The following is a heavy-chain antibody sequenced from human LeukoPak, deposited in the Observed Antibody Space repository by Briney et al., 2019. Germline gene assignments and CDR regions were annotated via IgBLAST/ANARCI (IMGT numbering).Heavy chain of an antibody. J-gene: IGHJ4*02. CDR2: IWYDGSNK. CDR1: GFTFSSYG. V-gene: IGHV3-33*01. D-gene: IGHD3-3*01. CDR3: ARATGFEWLLIDH. Sequence: PGGSLRLSCAASGFTFSSYGMHWVRQAPGKGLEWVAVIWYDGSNKYYADSVKGRFTISRDNSKDTLYLQMNSLRAEDTAVYYCARATGFEWLLIDHWGQGTLVTVSS.